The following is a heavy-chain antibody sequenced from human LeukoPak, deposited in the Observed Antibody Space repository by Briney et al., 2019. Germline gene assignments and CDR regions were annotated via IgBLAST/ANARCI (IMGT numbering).Heavy chain of an antibody. Sequence: PSETLSLTCTVSGGSMSTYYWSWIRQPPGKGLEWIAYIYHSGSTNYNPSLKSRVTISVDTSKNQFSVKLNSVTAVDTAVYYCARDERGYYDTSGSRRYAFDIWGQGTMVTVSS. D-gene: IGHD3-22*01. CDR2: IYHSGST. CDR3: ARDERGYYDTSGSRRYAFDI. J-gene: IGHJ3*02. V-gene: IGHV4-59*01. CDR1: GGSMSTYY.